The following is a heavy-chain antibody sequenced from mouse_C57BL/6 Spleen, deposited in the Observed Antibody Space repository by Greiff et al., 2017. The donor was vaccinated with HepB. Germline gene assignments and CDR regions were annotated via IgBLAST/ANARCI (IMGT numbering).Heavy chain of an antibody. D-gene: IGHD1-1*01. CDR1: GYTFTSYW. CDR3: ASRTVAPFAY. CDR2: IDPSDSYT. Sequence: VQLQQPGAELVMPGASVKLSCKASGYTFTSYWMHWVKQRPGQGLEWIGEIDPSDSYTNYNQKFKGKSTLTVDKSSSTAYMQLSSLTSEDSAVYYCASRTVAPFAYWGQGTLVTVSA. V-gene: IGHV1-69*01. J-gene: IGHJ3*01.